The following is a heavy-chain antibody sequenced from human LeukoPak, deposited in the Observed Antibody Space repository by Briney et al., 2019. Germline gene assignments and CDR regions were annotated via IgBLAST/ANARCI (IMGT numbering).Heavy chain of an antibody. CDR2: IYYSGST. J-gene: IGHJ5*02. Sequence: SETLSLTCTVSGGSISSSSYYWGWIRQPPGKGLEWIGSIYYSGSTYYNPSLKSRVTISVDTSKNQFSLKLSSVTAADTAVYYCARAHLRRSWFDPWGQGTLVTVSS. CDR3: ARAHLRRSWFDP. V-gene: IGHV4-39*07. CDR1: GGSISSSSYY.